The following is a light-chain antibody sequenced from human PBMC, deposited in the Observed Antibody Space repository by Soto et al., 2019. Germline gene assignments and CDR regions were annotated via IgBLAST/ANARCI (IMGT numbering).Light chain of an antibody. CDR3: MQPLQTPRT. V-gene: IGKV2-28*01. J-gene: IGKJ1*01. CDR2: LGS. Sequence: DIVMTQSPLSLPVTPGEPASISCRSSQSLLHSNGYNYLDWYLQKPGQSPHLLIYLGSNRSSGVPDRFSGSGSGTDFTLKISRVEAEDVGVYYCMQPLQTPRTFGQGTKWKS. CDR1: QSLLHSNGYNY.